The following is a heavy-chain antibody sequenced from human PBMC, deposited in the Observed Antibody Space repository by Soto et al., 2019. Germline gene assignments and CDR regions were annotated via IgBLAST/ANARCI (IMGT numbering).Heavy chain of an antibody. CDR3: AKAPSSDCNSGACSLRS. CDR2: ISGGNT. J-gene: IGHJ5*02. V-gene: IGHV3-23*01. D-gene: IGHD2-21*01. CDR1: GFTFSNYG. Sequence: EVQLLESGGGLVQPGGSLRLSCAASGFTFSNYGMSWVRQAPGKGLEWVSSISGGNTFYAGPVKGRFTISRDNSKNTLYLQMNSLTAEDTAVYYCAKAPSSDCNSGACSLRSWGQGTLVTVSS.